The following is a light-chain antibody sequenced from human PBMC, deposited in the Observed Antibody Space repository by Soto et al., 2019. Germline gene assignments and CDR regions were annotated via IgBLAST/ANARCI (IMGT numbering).Light chain of an antibody. V-gene: IGLV2-14*01. CDR1: SNDVGGYNY. J-gene: IGLJ1*01. CDR2: EVS. Sequence: QSALTQPASVSGSPGQSITISCTGTSNDVGGYNYVSWYRQHPGKAPKLVIYEVSHRPSGISDRFSGSKSGNTASLTISGLQVEDEAEYYCSSYTTSSPYVFGPGTKVTVL. CDR3: SSYTTSSPYV.